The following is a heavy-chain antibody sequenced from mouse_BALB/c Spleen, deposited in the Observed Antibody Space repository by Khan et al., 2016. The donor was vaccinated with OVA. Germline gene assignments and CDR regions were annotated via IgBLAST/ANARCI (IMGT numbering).Heavy chain of an antibody. J-gene: IGHJ3*01. Sequence: QLEESGPGLVKPSQSLSLTCSVTGYSITSGYFWNWIRQFPGNKLEWMGYIRYDGNSNYNPSLKNRISITRDTSKNQFFLKLNSVTPEDTATYYWARGGSSGPAWFAYWGQGTLVTVSA. D-gene: IGHD3-1*01. CDR2: IRYDGNS. V-gene: IGHV3-6*02. CDR3: ARGGSSGPAWFAY. CDR1: GYSITSGYF.